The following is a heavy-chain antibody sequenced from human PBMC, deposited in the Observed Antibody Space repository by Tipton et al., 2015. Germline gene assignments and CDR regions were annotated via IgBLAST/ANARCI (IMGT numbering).Heavy chain of an antibody. D-gene: IGHD2-15*01. CDR3: ARGEQDCRRPICRGGLDV. CDR2: IFYSGDT. CDR1: GYSINNDYY. J-gene: IGHJ3*01. Sequence: PGLVKPSETMSLTCDVSGYSINNDYYWGWIRQPPGKGLEWIGYIFYSGDTNYNPSLKSRVAMSMDTSKNQFSLKLSSVIAADTAVYYCARGEQDCRRPICRGGLDVWGQGTMVIASS. V-gene: IGHV4-59*01.